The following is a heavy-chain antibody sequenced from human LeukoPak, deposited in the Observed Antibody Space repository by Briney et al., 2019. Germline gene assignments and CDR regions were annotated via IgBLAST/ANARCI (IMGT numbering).Heavy chain of an antibody. J-gene: IGHJ3*02. Sequence: PSETLSLTCTVSGGSISSYYWSWIRQPAGKGLEWIGRIYTSGSTNYNPSLKSRATMSVDTSKNQFSLKLSSVTAADTAVYYCATGAPRWYEDAFDIWGQGTMVTVSS. CDR2: IYTSGST. V-gene: IGHV4-4*07. CDR1: GGSISSYY. CDR3: ATGAPRWYEDAFDI. D-gene: IGHD6-13*01.